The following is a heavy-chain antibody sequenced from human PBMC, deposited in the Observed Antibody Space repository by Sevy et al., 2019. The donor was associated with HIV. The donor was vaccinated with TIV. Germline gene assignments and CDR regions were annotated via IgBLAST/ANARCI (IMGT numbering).Heavy chain of an antibody. Sequence: GRSLRLSCAASGFTVSSNYMSWVRQAPGKGLEWVSVIYSGGSTYYADSVKGRFTISRDNSKNTLYLQMNSLRAEDTAVYYCGRDFTMVRRIDHYYYYYGMDVWVQGTTVTVSS. CDR3: GRDFTMVRRIDHYYYYYGMDV. CDR2: IYSGGST. V-gene: IGHV3-53*01. J-gene: IGHJ6*02. D-gene: IGHD3-10*01. CDR1: GFTVSSNY.